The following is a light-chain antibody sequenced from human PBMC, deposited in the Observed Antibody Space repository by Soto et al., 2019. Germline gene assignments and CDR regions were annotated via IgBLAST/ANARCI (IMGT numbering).Light chain of an antibody. V-gene: IGKV1-17*01. CDR1: EGIRND. J-gene: IGKJ1*01. CDR2: DSS. Sequence: DIQMTQSPSSLSAFVGDRVTITCRVSEGIRNDLGWYQQKPGKHPKRRIYDSSSLQSGVPSRFSGSGSGTDFTLTISSLQPDDVATSYCLQHNDYPWTSGQGTKVEIK. CDR3: LQHNDYPWT.